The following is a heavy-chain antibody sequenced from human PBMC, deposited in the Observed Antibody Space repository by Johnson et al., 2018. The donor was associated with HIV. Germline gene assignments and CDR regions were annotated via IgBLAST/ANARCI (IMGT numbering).Heavy chain of an antibody. CDR2: ISSSGSSI. CDR1: RFIFSDYY. J-gene: IGHJ3*02. D-gene: IGHD3-22*01. CDR3: AGGITMKPPKAFDI. V-gene: IGHV3-11*04. Sequence: QMLLVESGGGLVKPGGSLRLSCAASRFIFSDYYMSWIRQAPGKGLEWVSYISSSGSSIYYADSVKGRFTISRDNAKNSLYLQMNSLRAEDTAVYYCAGGITMKPPKAFDIWGQGTVVTVS.